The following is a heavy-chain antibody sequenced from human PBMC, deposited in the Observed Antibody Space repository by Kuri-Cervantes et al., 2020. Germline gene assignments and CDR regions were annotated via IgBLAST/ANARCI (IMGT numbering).Heavy chain of an antibody. CDR1: GGSFSDYY. CDR3: MRTEIIFGELRET. Sequence: GSLRLSCAVYGGSFSDYYWNWVRQPPGKGLEWIGELSHSGSIKYNPSLRGRITMSEDTSKTQLSLRLTSLTAADTAMYYCMRTEIIFGELRETWGQGTLVTVSS. CDR2: LSHSGSI. V-gene: IGHV4-34*01. D-gene: IGHD3-10*01. J-gene: IGHJ5*02.